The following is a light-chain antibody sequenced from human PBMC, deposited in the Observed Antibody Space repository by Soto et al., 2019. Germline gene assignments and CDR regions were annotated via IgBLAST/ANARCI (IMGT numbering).Light chain of an antibody. CDR1: SSDVGSYNL. V-gene: IGLV2-23*01. J-gene: IGLJ1*01. CDR2: EGS. Sequence: QSALTQPASVSGSPGQSITISCTGTSSDVGSYNLVSWYQQHTGKAPKLMIYEGSKRPSGVSNRFSGSKSGNTASLTISGRRAEDEADYYCCSYAGSSTFYVFGTGTKLTVL. CDR3: CSYAGSSTFYV.